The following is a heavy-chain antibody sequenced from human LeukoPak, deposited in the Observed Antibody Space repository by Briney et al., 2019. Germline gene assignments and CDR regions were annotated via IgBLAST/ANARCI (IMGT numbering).Heavy chain of an antibody. CDR2: ISAYNGNT. CDR1: GYTFTSYG. Sequence: ASVKVSCKASGYTFTSYGISWVRQAPGRGLEWMGWISAYNGNTNYAQKLQGRVTMTTDTSTSTAYMELRSLRSDDTAVYYCARNYCDSSGYSNPFDYWGQGTLVTVSS. V-gene: IGHV1-18*01. D-gene: IGHD3-22*01. J-gene: IGHJ4*02. CDR3: ARNYCDSSGYSNPFDY.